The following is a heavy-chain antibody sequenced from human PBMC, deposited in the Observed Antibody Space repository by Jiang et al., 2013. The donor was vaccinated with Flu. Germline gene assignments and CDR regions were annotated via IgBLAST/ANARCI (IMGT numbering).Heavy chain of an antibody. V-gene: IGHV1-18*04. CDR2: ISASNGNT. J-gene: IGHJ4*02. D-gene: IGHD3-3*02. CDR3: ARDRFVALSAMGY. Sequence: GREVRKAWGRQLGSPARLRLQLSTHGISWVRQAPGQGLEWMGWISASNGNTSYAQKFQGRVTMTTDTSTSTAYMDLRSLRSDDTAVYYCARDRFVALSAMGYWGQGTLVIVSS. CDR1: LQLSTHG.